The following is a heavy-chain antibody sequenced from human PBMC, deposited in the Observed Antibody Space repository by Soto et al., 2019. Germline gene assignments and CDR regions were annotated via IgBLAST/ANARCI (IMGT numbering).Heavy chain of an antibody. Sequence: RGESLKISCNGSGYIFTSYWISWVRQMPGKGLEWMGRIDPSDSYTNYSPSFQGHVTISADKSISTAYLQWSSLKASDTAMYYCARQEYGALYGMDVWGQGTTVTVSS. D-gene: IGHD4-17*01. V-gene: IGHV5-10-1*01. CDR1: GYIFTSYW. J-gene: IGHJ6*02. CDR3: ARQEYGALYGMDV. CDR2: IDPSDSYT.